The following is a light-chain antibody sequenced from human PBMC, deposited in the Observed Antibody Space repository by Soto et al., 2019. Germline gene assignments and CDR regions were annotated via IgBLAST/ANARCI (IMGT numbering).Light chain of an antibody. CDR2: KTN. Sequence: QAVVTQPPSTSGTPGQRVFIPCSGSSSNIGGKDVYWYQQFPGTTPKLLIYKTNQRPSGVPDRFSGSKSGTSASLAISGLRSEDEADYYCSAWDDSLRGVVFGGGTKVTVL. CDR3: SAWDDSLRGVV. CDR1: SSNIGGKD. V-gene: IGLV1-47*01. J-gene: IGLJ2*01.